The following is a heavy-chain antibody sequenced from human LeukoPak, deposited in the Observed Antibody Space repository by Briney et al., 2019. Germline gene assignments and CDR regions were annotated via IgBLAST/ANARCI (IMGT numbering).Heavy chain of an antibody. V-gene: IGHV1-2*02. CDR2: INPDSGGT. CDR1: GYTFTGYY. Sequence: VASVKVSCKASGYTFTGYYIHWVRQSPGQGLEWMAWINPDSGGTNYAQKFQGRVTMTRDTSISTAYMELSRLRSDDTAVYYCARGETTVTYFDYWGQGTPVTVSS. J-gene: IGHJ4*02. CDR3: ARGETTVTYFDY. D-gene: IGHD4-17*01.